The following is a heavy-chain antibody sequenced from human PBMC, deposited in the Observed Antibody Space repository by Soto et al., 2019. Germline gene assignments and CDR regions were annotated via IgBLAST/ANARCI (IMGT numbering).Heavy chain of an antibody. V-gene: IGHV1-69*02. CDR2: IIPILGIA. Sequence: QVQLVQSGAEVKKPGSSVKVSCKASGGTFSSYTISWVRQAPGQGLEWMGRIIPILGIANYAQKFQGRVKIPADKSTSTAYMEVSSLGSEDTAVYYCARGAADPWYFDYWGQGTLVTVSS. CDR3: ARGAADPWYFDY. D-gene: IGHD6-25*01. CDR1: GGTFSSYT. J-gene: IGHJ4*02.